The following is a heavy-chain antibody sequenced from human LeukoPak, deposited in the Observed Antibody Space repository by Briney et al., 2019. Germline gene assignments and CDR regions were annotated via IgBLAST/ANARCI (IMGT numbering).Heavy chain of an antibody. CDR3: ARASGSYGSGSYYYYGMDV. CDR1: GYSISSGYF. D-gene: IGHD3-10*01. Sequence: SETLSLTCAVSGYSISSGYFWGWIRQPPGKGLEWIGSIFHSGSTYYNPSLKSRVNMSVDTSKNQISLKLSSVTAADTAVYYCARASGSYGSGSYYYYGMDVWGKGTTVTVSS. J-gene: IGHJ6*04. V-gene: IGHV4-38-2*01. CDR2: IFHSGST.